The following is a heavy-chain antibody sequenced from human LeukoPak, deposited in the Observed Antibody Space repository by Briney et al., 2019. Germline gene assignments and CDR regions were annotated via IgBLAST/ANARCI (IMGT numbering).Heavy chain of an antibody. CDR1: GFTFSSYE. Sequence: AGGSLRLSCAASGFTFSSYEMNWVRQAPGKGLECVSYISSSGSTIYYADSAKGRFTISRDNAENSLYLQMNSLRAEDTAVYYCARRYCSSTSCTLDYWGQGTLVTVSS. J-gene: IGHJ4*02. CDR3: ARRYCSSTSCTLDY. CDR2: ISSSGSTI. D-gene: IGHD2-2*01. V-gene: IGHV3-48*03.